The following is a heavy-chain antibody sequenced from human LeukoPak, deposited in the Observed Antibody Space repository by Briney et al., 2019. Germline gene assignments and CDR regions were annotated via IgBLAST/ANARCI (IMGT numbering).Heavy chain of an antibody. Sequence: PSETLSLTCTVSGGSISSYYWSWIRQPPGKGLEWIGYIYYSGSTNYNPSLKSRVTISVDTSKNQFSLRLSSVTAADTAVYFCARHGSNYNYYYYMDVWGKGTTVTVSS. CDR3: ARHGSNYNYYYYMDV. J-gene: IGHJ6*03. CDR1: GGSISSYY. D-gene: IGHD4-11*01. CDR2: IYYSGST. V-gene: IGHV4-59*08.